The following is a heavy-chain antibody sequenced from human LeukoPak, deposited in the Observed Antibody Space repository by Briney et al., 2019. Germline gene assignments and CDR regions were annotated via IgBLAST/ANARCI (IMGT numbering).Heavy chain of an antibody. V-gene: IGHV3-11*06. CDR1: GFTFSDYY. J-gene: IGHJ4*02. CDR3: ARGSGDTGMAFN. CDR2: ITSSISST. D-gene: IGHD5-18*01. Sequence: NPGGSLRLSCAASGFTFSDYYMIWIRQAPGKGLEWVSCITSSISSTNYADSVKGRFTISRDTAKKSLYLQMNSLRAEDTAVYYCARGSGDTGMAFNCGQGTLVTVSS.